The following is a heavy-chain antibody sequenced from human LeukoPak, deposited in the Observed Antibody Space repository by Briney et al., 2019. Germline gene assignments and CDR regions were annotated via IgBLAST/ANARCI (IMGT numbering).Heavy chain of an antibody. J-gene: IGHJ4*02. CDR3: AKPQGSSSHVNLPDY. CDR1: GFTLSSYG. D-gene: IGHD6-13*01. Sequence: QSGGSLRLSCAASGFTLSSYGMHWVRQAPGKGLEWVAVISNDGSNTYYADFVKGRFTVSRDNSKNTLYLQMNSLRAEDTAVYYCAKPQGSSSHVNLPDYWGQGTLVTVSS. CDR2: ISNDGSNT. V-gene: IGHV3-30*18.